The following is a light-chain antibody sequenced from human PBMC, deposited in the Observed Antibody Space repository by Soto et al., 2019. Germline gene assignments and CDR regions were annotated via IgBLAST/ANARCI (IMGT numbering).Light chain of an antibody. CDR3: QQYHTFWT. J-gene: IGKJ1*01. CDR1: QSITKW. Sequence: IQMTQSPSTLSASVGDRVTFTCRASQSITKWLAWYQQKPGKAPKLLIFDASTLESGVPSRFSGSGYGTEFTLTINSLQPEDFGTYYCQQYHTFWTFGQGTKVEVK. CDR2: DAS. V-gene: IGKV1-5*01.